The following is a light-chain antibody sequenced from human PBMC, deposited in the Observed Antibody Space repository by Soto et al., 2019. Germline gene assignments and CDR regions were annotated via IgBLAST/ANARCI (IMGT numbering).Light chain of an antibody. V-gene: IGKV1-6*01. Sequence: AIQMTQSPSSLSASVGDRVTITCRASQDIRTDVAWYQQKPGKAPKLLIYAASSLQSGVSSRFSGSGSGTDFTLTISSLQPEDFATYYCLQDYNYPYTFGQGTKLEMK. CDR1: QDIRTD. J-gene: IGKJ2*01. CDR2: AAS. CDR3: LQDYNYPYT.